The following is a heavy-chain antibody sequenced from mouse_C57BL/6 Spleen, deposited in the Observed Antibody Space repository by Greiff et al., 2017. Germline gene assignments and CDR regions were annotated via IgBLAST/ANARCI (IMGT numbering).Heavy chain of an antibody. CDR1: GYTFTDYE. Sequence: VQLQQPGAELVRPGASVTLSCKASGYTFTDYEMHWVKQTPVHGLEWIGAIDPETGGTAYNQKFKSKAILTADKSSSTAYMQLRSLTSEDSAVDYCRSRGGWLAYWGQGTTLTVSS. V-gene: IGHV1-15*01. CDR3: RSRGGWLAY. D-gene: IGHD2-2*01. J-gene: IGHJ2*01. CDR2: IDPETGGT.